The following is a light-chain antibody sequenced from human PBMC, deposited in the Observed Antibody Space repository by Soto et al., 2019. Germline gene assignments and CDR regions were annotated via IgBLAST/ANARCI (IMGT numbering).Light chain of an antibody. Sequence: DIQMTQSPSSVSASVGDRVTITCRASQDINSWLTWYQQKPGKAPKVLIYTASRLRSGVPSRFSGRGSGTDFSLTISNLQPEDFATYFCQQSKTFPLTFGGGTKVDIK. CDR2: TAS. CDR3: QQSKTFPLT. J-gene: IGKJ4*01. CDR1: QDINSW. V-gene: IGKV1-12*01.